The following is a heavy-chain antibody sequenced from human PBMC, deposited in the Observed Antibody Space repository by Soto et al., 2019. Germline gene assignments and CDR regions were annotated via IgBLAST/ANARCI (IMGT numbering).Heavy chain of an antibody. D-gene: IGHD3-16*01. Sequence: SVKVSCKASGGTFSSYAISWVRQAPGQGLEWMGGIIPIFGTANYAQKFQGRVTITADKSTSTAYMELSSLTYEDAALYYCARGSAWAPMISVYFDSWGQGTRVTVSS. J-gene: IGHJ4*02. CDR3: ARGSAWAPMISVYFDS. CDR2: IIPIFGTA. CDR1: GGTFSSYA. V-gene: IGHV1-69*06.